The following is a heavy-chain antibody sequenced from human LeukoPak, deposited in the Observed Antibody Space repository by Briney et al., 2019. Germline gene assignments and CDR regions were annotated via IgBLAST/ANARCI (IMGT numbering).Heavy chain of an antibody. Sequence: GSSVKVSYKASGGTFSSYAISWVRQAPGQGLEWMGGIIPIFGTANYAQKFQGRVTITADESTSTAYMELSSLRSEDTAVYYCARELSSSCGFDYWGQGTLVTVSS. V-gene: IGHV1-69*01. J-gene: IGHJ4*02. CDR3: ARELSSSCGFDY. CDR2: IIPIFGTA. D-gene: IGHD6-13*01. CDR1: GGTFSSYA.